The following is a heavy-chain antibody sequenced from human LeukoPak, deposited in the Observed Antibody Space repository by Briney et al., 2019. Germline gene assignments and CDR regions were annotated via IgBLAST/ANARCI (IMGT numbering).Heavy chain of an antibody. J-gene: IGHJ4*02. CDR2: ISYDGSNK. V-gene: IGHV3-30*04. CDR1: GFTFSSYA. D-gene: IGHD4-17*01. CDR3: ARDAHGDHYFDY. Sequence: TGGSLRLSCAASGFTFSSYAMHWVRQAPGKGLEWVAVISYDGSNKYYADSVKGRFTISRDNSKNTLYLQMNSLRAEDTAVYYCARDAHGDHYFDYWGQGTLVTVSS.